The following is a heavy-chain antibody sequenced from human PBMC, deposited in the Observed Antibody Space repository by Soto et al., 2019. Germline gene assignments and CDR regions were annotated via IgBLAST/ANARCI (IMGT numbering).Heavy chain of an antibody. CDR2: IYWSADK. CDR3: ARQTTGSLIVPVAITPYYYSGMDV. D-gene: IGHD2-2*01. J-gene: IGHJ6*02. Sequence: QITLKESGPTRVKPTQTLTLTCTFSGFSLSTSGVGVDWIRQPPGKALEWLALIYWSADKRYSPSLKNRLTITKDTSKNQVVLTMTNMDPVDTATYYCARQTTGSLIVPVAITPYYYSGMDVWGQGTTVTVSS. CDR1: GFSLSTSGVG. V-gene: IGHV2-5*01.